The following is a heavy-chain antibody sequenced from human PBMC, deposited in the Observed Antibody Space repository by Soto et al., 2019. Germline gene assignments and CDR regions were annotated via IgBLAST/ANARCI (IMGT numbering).Heavy chain of an antibody. J-gene: IGHJ6*03. CDR2: ISAYNGNT. V-gene: IGHV1-18*01. CDR3: ARAYCSSISCYYHYYYYMDV. D-gene: IGHD2-2*01. CDR1: GYTFTSYG. Sequence: ASVKVSCKASGYTFTSYGISWVRQAPGQGLEWMGWISAYNGNTNYAQKLQGRVTMTTDTSTSTAYMELRSLRSDDTAVYYCARAYCSSISCYYHYYYYMDVWGKGTTVTVSS.